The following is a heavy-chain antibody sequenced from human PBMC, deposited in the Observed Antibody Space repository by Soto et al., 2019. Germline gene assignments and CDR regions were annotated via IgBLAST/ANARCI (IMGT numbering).Heavy chain of an antibody. CDR2: ISDSGST. V-gene: IGHV4-59*01. Sequence: SETLSLTCTASRGAISSYYWSWIRQSPGKGLEWLGFISDSGSTSYNPSLKSRVTISLDMSKNQFSLKLTSPTAADTAVYYCARDQVGFDYWSPGTLVTVSS. J-gene: IGHJ4*02. CDR1: RGAISSYY. CDR3: ARDQVGFDY.